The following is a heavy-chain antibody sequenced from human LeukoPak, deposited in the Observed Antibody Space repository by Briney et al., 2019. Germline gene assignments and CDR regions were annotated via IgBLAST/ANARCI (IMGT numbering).Heavy chain of an antibody. CDR1: GYSIDRGYY. V-gene: IGHV4-38-2*02. CDR2: IYHSGST. CDR3: ARSGPCYYYYMDV. D-gene: IGHD3-10*01. J-gene: IGHJ6*03. Sequence: SETLSLTCTVSGYSIDRGYYWGCIRQPPGKGLEWIGSIYHSGSTYYNLPLKSRVTISVDTSKNQFSLRLSSVTAADTAVYYCARSGPCYYYYMDVWGKGTTVTVSS.